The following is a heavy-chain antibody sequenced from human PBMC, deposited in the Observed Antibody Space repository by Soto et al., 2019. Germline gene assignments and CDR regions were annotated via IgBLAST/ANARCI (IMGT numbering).Heavy chain of an antibody. J-gene: IGHJ4*02. CDR3: ARGLGSAYYYGSGSYYPIDY. CDR2: MNPNSGST. Sequence: ASVKVSCKAPGYTFTSYDINWVRQATGQGLEWMGWMNPNSGSTGYAQKFQGRVTMTRNTSISTAYMELSSLRSEDTAVYYCARGLGSAYYYGSGSYYPIDYWGQGTLVTVSS. D-gene: IGHD3-10*01. CDR1: GYTFTSYD. V-gene: IGHV1-8*01.